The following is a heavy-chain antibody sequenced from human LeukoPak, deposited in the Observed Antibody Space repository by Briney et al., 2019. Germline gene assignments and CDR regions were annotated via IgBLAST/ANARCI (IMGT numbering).Heavy chain of an antibody. CDR2: ISAYTGNT. CDR1: GYTFTSYG. V-gene: IGHV1-18*01. J-gene: IGHJ4*02. CDR3: SRGLVRYFDWLGVPDY. D-gene: IGHD3-9*01. Sequence: ASVKVSCKASGYTFTSYGISWVRQAPGQGLDWMGWISAYTGNTNYAQKLQGRVTMTTDTSTSTANMELRSLRSDDTAVYYCSRGLVRYFDWLGVPDYWGQGTLVTVSS.